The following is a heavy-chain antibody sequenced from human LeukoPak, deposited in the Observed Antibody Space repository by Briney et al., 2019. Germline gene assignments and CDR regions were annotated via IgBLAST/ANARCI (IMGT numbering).Heavy chain of an antibody. Sequence: GGSLRLSCAASGFTFSSYAMNWVRQAPGKGLEWVSSISSSSSYIYYADSVKGRFTISRDNAKNSLYPQMNSLRAEDTAVYYCARDRWEVDIVATIHAFDIWGQGTMVTVSS. D-gene: IGHD5-12*01. CDR3: ARDRWEVDIVATIHAFDI. CDR1: GFTFSSYA. J-gene: IGHJ3*02. CDR2: ISSSSSYI. V-gene: IGHV3-21*01.